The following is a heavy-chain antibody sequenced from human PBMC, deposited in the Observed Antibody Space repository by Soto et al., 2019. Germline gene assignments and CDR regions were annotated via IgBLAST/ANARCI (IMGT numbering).Heavy chain of an antibody. CDR3: ASDPGIAAAGMDY. CDR2: ISSSSSRI. Sequence: EVQLVESGGGLILPGGSLRLSCAASGFSFNTYAMNWVRQAPGKGLEWISYISSSSSRIYYADSVKGRFTLSRDNAKNSLYLQMNSLRAEDTAVYYCASDPGIAAAGMDYWGQGTLVTVSS. CDR1: GFSFNTYA. D-gene: IGHD6-25*01. V-gene: IGHV3-48*04. J-gene: IGHJ4*02.